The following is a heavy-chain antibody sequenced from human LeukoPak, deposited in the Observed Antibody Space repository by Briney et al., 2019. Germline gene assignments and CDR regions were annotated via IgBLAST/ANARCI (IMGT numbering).Heavy chain of an antibody. Sequence: GESLKISCKGSGYNFFSYWIGWVRQMPGKGLEWMGIIYPGDSSTRYSPSFQGQVTISADKSISTAYLQWSSLKASDTAMYYCARQPYSSGWGYFDYWGQGTLVTVSS. D-gene: IGHD6-19*01. J-gene: IGHJ4*02. CDR3: ARQPYSSGWGYFDY. V-gene: IGHV5-51*01. CDR2: IYPGDSST. CDR1: GYNFFSYW.